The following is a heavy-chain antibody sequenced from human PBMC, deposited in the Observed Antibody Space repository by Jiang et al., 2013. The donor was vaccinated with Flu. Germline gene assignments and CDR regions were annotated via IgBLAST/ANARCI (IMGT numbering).Heavy chain of an antibody. CDR1: GYSITEAYY. J-gene: IGHJ3*02. D-gene: IGHD5-12*01. Sequence: LLKPSQTLSLTCAVSGYSITEAYYWGWVRQPPGKGLEWIGSFYGSERRYYNPSLKSRVTISLDTPNNHFSLKLSSVTAADTAVYYCARDQYDYGHDAFDIWGQGTMVAVSS. CDR2: FYGSERR. V-gene: IGHV4-38-2*02. CDR3: ARDQYDYGHDAFDI.